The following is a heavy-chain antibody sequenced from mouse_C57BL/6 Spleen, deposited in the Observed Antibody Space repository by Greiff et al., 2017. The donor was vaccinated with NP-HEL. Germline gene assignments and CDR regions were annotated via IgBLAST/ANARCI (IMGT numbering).Heavy chain of an antibody. CDR1: GYTFTSYD. CDR2: IYPRDGST. Sequence: QVQLKESGPELVKPGASVKLSCKASGYTFTSYDINWVKQRPGQGLEWIGWIYPRDGSTKYNEKFKGKATLTVDTSSSTAYMELHSLTSEDSAVYFCARCYYGSSHWYFDVWGTGTTVTVSS. J-gene: IGHJ1*03. CDR3: ARCYYGSSHWYFDV. D-gene: IGHD1-1*01. V-gene: IGHV1-85*01.